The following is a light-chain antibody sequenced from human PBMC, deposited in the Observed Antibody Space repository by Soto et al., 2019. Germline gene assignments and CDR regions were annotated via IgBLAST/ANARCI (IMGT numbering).Light chain of an antibody. V-gene: IGKV3-20*01. CDR3: QQYGSSLWT. Sequence: EIVLTQSPGTLSLSPGERATLSCRASQSVSSSYLAWYQQKPGQAPRLLIYGASYRATGIPDRFSGSGSGTDFTLTISRLEPEDFAVYYGQQYGSSLWTFGQGTKVEIK. CDR2: GAS. J-gene: IGKJ1*01. CDR1: QSVSSSY.